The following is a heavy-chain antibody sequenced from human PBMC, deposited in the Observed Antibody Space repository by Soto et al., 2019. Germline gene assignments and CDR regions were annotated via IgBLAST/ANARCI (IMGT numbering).Heavy chain of an antibody. CDR2: ISDNGGTT. D-gene: IGHD1-7*01. CDR1: EFTFSNYA. J-gene: IGHJ4*02. CDR3: ARTPKRSTLPIDY. Sequence: GGSLRLSCAASEFTFSNYAMSWVRQAPGKGLEWVSSISDNGGTTYYADSVKGRFTISRDNSKNTLYLQMNSLRAEDTAVYYCARTPKRSTLPIDYWGQGTLVTVSS. V-gene: IGHV3-23*01.